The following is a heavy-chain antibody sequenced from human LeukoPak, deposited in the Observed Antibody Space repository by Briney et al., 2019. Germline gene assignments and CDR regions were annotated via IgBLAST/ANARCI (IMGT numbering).Heavy chain of an antibody. CDR1: GFTFSDYW. V-gene: IGHV3-7*03. CDR2: IKQDESER. J-gene: IGHJ4*02. CDR3: ARKLHN. Sequence: GSLRLSCAASGFTFSDYWMHWVRQAPGKGLEWVANIKQDESERYYVDSVKGRFTISRDNSKNSLYLQMNSLRVEDTAIYYCARKLHNWGQGTLVTVSS.